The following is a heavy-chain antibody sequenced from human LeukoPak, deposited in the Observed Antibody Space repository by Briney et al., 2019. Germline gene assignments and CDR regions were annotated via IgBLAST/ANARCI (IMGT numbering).Heavy chain of an antibody. D-gene: IGHD5-18*01. J-gene: IGHJ4*02. V-gene: IGHV4-59*01. Sequence: SETLSLTCTVSGGSISSYYWSWIRQPPGKGLEWIGYIYYSGSTNYNPSLKSRVTISVDTSKNQFSLKLSSVTAADTAVYYCARVREEGYLREFDYWGQGTLVTVPS. CDR2: IYYSGST. CDR3: ARVREEGYLREFDY. CDR1: GGSISSYY.